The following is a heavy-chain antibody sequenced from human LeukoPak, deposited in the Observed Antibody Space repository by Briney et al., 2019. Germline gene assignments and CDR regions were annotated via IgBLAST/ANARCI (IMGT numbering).Heavy chain of an antibody. CDR2: ISAYNGNT. J-gene: IGHJ4*02. CDR3: ARAAAGTRMVLSEDY. Sequence: ASVKVSCKASGYTFTSYGISWVRQAPGQGLEWMGWISAYNGNTNYAQKLQGRVTMTRNTSISTAYMELSSLRSEDTAVYYCARAAAGTRMVLSEDYWGQGTLVTVSS. D-gene: IGHD6-13*01. CDR1: GYTFTSYG. V-gene: IGHV1-18*01.